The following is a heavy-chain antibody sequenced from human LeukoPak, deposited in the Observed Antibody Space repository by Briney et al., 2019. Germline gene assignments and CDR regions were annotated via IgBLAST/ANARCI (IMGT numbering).Heavy chain of an antibody. Sequence: ASVKVSCKASGYTFTSYGISWVRQAPGQGLEWVGWISSYNGKTNYGKNVQGRVTMTTDTSTSTAYMELRSLRSDDTAIYYCARNYDSSKDGNDYWGQGTLVTVSS. D-gene: IGHD3-22*01. CDR1: GYTFTSYG. CDR3: ARNYDSSKDGNDY. V-gene: IGHV1-18*01. J-gene: IGHJ4*02. CDR2: ISSYNGKT.